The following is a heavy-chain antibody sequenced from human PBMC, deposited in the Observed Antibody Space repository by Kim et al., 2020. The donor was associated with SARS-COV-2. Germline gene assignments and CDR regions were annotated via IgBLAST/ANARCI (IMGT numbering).Heavy chain of an antibody. CDR2: IYYSGST. Sequence: SETLSLTCTVSGGSISSYYWSWIRQPPGKGLEWIGYIYYSGSTNYNPSLKSRVTISVDTSKNQFSLKLSSVTAADTAVYYCARDFLDYYDRRLRGMDVWGQGTTVTVS. CDR3: ARDFLDYYDRRLRGMDV. CDR1: GGSISSYY. V-gene: IGHV4-59*13. J-gene: IGHJ6*02. D-gene: IGHD3-22*01.